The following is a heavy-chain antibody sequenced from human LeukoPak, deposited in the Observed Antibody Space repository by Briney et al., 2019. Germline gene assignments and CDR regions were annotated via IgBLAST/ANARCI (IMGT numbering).Heavy chain of an antibody. J-gene: IGHJ6*03. CDR3: AKDRGDCSSTSCQSYYYMDV. CDR2: ISGSGGST. V-gene: IGHV3-23*01. D-gene: IGHD2-2*01. Sequence: PGGSLRLSCAASGFTFSSYAMSWVRQAPGKGLEWVSAISGSGGSTYYADSVKGRFTISRDNSKNTLYLQMNSLRAEDTAVYYCAKDRGDCSSTSCQSYYYMDVWGKGTTVTVSS. CDR1: GFTFSSYA.